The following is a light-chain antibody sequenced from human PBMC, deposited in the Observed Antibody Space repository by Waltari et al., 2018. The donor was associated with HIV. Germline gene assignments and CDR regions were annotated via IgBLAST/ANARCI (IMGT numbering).Light chain of an antibody. Sequence: EIVLTQSPGTLSLSPGERANLSGRARQSVSSSYLAWYQQKPGQAPRTLIYGASSRATGLPDRFSGSGSGTDFTLTISRLEPEDFAVYYCQQYGSSHTWTFGQGTKVEIK. CDR3: QQYGSSHTWT. J-gene: IGKJ1*01. CDR1: QSVSSSY. CDR2: GAS. V-gene: IGKV3-20*01.